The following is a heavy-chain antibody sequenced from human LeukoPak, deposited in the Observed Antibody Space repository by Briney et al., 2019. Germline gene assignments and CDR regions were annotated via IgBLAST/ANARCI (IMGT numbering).Heavy chain of an antibody. D-gene: IGHD4/OR15-4a*01. CDR1: GYTFTSYY. Sequence: ASVKVSCKASGYTFTSYYLHWVRQAPGQGPEWMGWINPNSGGTNYAQKFQGRVTMTRDTSISTAYMELSRLRSDDTAVYYCARDMEGYTYGSNAEYFQHWGQGTLVTVSS. V-gene: IGHV1-2*02. J-gene: IGHJ1*01. CDR2: INPNSGGT. CDR3: ARDMEGYTYGSNAEYFQH.